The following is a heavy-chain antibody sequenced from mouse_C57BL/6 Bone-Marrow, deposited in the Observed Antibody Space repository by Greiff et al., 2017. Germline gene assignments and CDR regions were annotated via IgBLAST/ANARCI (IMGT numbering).Heavy chain of an antibody. CDR3: ASPEGDSSGYWFAY. Sequence: QVQLQQSGAELVKPGASVKMSCKASGYTFTSYWITWVKQRPGQGLEWIGDIYPGSGSTNYNEKFKSKATLTVDTSSSTAYMQLSSLTSEDSAVYYCASPEGDSSGYWFAYWGQGTLVTVSA. V-gene: IGHV1-55*01. CDR2: IYPGSGST. D-gene: IGHD3-2*02. CDR1: GYTFTSYW. J-gene: IGHJ3*01.